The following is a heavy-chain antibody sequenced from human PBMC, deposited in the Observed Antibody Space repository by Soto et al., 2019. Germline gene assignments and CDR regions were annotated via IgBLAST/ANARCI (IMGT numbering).Heavy chain of an antibody. J-gene: IGHJ6*02. V-gene: IGHV1-69*13. CDR2: INPIFGKA. D-gene: IGHD2-15*01. CDR3: ARANGKPDIVVVLAATRELGMDV. CDR1: GGTFSDYA. Sequence: ASVKVSCKASGGTFSDYAISWARQAPGERRQWMGEINPIFGKANYAQKFQGRVTITADESTSTAYMELSSLRSEDTAVYYCARANGKPDIVVVLAATRELGMDVWGQGTTVTVSS.